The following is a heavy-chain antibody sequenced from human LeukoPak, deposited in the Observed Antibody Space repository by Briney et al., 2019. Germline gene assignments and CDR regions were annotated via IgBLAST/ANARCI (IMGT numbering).Heavy chain of an antibody. J-gene: IGHJ3*02. Sequence: ASVKVSCKASGGTLSSYAISWVRQAPGQGLEWMGGIIPIFATTNYAQKFQGRVTITADESTSTAYMELSSLRSEDTAVYYCARSHYYDSSGPSAAFDIWGQGTMVTVSS. CDR3: ARSHYYDSSGPSAAFDI. CDR2: IIPIFATT. CDR1: GGTLSSYA. D-gene: IGHD3-22*01. V-gene: IGHV1-69*13.